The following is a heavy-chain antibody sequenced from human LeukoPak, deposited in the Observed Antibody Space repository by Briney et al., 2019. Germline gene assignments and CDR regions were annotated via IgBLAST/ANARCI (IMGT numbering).Heavy chain of an antibody. D-gene: IGHD2-2*01. CDR3: AKAPDTSWYYFDY. CDR2: ISGSGDST. V-gene: IGHV3-23*01. CDR1: GFTFSSYA. J-gene: IGHJ4*02. Sequence: PGGSLRLSCAASGFTFSSYAMTWVRQAPGKGLEWVSGISGSGDSTYYADPVKGRFTISRDNSKNTLYLQMNSLRAEDTAVYHCAKAPDTSWYYFDYWGQGTLVTVSS.